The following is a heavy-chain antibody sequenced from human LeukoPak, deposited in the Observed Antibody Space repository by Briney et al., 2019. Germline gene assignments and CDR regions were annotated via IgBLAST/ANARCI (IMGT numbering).Heavy chain of an antibody. D-gene: IGHD3-10*01. CDR1: GFTFSSYG. CDR2: ISSSSSTI. Sequence: GGSLRLSCAASGFTFSSYGMNWVRQVPGKGLEWVSYISSSSSTIYYADSVKGRFTISRDDPHNTLYLQMNSLRAEDTAVYFCARGGVDYYGSGTYYLMYYFDYWGQGALVTVSS. J-gene: IGHJ4*02. V-gene: IGHV3-48*01. CDR3: ARGGVDYYGSGTYYLMYYFDY.